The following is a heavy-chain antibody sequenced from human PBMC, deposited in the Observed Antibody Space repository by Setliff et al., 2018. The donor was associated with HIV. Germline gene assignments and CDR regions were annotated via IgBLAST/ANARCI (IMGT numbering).Heavy chain of an antibody. J-gene: IGHJ3*02. V-gene: IGHV4-59*01. CDR3: ARVATGPESFDI. Sequence: SETLSLTCTVSGDSINSYYWSWIRQPPGKGLEWIGYVYSTGSTNSKSSLKSRVTISVDTSKNQFSLKLSSVTAADTAVYYCARVATGPESFDIWGQGTMVTVSS. D-gene: IGHD3-9*01. CDR1: GDSINSYY. CDR2: VYSTGST.